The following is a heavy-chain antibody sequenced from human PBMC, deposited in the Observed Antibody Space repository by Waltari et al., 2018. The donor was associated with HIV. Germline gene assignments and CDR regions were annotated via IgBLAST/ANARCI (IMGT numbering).Heavy chain of an antibody. D-gene: IGHD4-17*01. V-gene: IGHV4-39*07. Sequence: QPQLQESGPGLVRPSETLSLTCNVSGGSFQSTSYYWGWIRQPPGKGLEWIGSLYYSGSGTTYYNPSLKSRVTISVEKSKNYLSLRLNSVTAADSAIYYCARVGMASTVTPRYYGMDVWGQGTAVTVS. CDR2: LYYSGSGTT. CDR3: ARVGMASTVTPRYYGMDV. CDR1: GGSFQSTSYY. J-gene: IGHJ6*02.